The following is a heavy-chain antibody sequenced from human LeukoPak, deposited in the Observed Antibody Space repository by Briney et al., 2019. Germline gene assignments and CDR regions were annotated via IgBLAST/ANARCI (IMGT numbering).Heavy chain of an antibody. J-gene: IGHJ4*02. CDR2: ISSSGLYI. CDR1: GFTFSSYT. CDR3: AREFEPDYFDY. V-gene: IGHV3-21*01. Sequence: GGSLRLSCTVSGFTFSSYTMHWVRQAPGKGLEWVSSISSSGLYIYFADSLKGRFTISRDNAKNSLYLQVNSLRAEDTAVYYCAREFEPDYFDYWGQETLVTVSS. D-gene: IGHD1-14*01.